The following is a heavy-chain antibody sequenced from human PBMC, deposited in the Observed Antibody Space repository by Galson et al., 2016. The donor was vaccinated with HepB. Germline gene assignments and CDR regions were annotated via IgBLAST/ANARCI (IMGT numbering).Heavy chain of an antibody. CDR3: ARNGYGYTYGNNWFDP. CDR1: GGSISSANYY. CDR2: IYRSGRT. Sequence: SLTCTVSGGSISSANYYWSWIRQPAGKGLEWIGHIYRSGRTNYSPSLNSRVTISVDTSKNQFYLKLTSVTAADTALYYCARNGYGYTYGNNWFDPWGQGTLVTVSS. D-gene: IGHD5-18*01. V-gene: IGHV4-61*09. J-gene: IGHJ5*02.